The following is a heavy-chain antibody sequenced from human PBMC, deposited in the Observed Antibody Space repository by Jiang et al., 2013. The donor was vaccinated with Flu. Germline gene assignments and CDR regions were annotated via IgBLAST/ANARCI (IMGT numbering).Heavy chain of an antibody. V-gene: IGHV4-39*07. CDR2: IYYSGST. J-gene: IGHJ4*02. D-gene: IGHD1-1*01. CDR3: AREQDDQNYFDY. Sequence: KPSETLSLTCTVSGGSISSSSYYWGWIRQPPGKGLEWIGSIYYSGSTYYNPSLKSRVTISVDTSKNQFSLKLSSVTAADTAVYYCAREQDDQNYFDYWGQGTLVTVSS. CDR1: GGSISSSSYY.